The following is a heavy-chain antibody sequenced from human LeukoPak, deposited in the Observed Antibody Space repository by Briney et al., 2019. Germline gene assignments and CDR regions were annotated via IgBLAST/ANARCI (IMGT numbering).Heavy chain of an antibody. CDR2: IKQDGSEE. V-gene: IGHV3-7*01. Sequence: SWIRQHPAKGLEWVANIKQDGSEEYYVDSEKGRFTISRDNAKNSLYLQMNSLRAEDTAVYYCARHAGGSGSYSLDYWGQGTLVTVSS. CDR3: ARHAGGSGSYSLDY. D-gene: IGHD3-10*01. J-gene: IGHJ4*02.